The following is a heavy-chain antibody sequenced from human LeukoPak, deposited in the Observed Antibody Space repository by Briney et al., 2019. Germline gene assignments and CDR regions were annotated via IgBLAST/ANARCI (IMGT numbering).Heavy chain of an antibody. CDR2: ISYDGSNQ. J-gene: IGHJ4*02. CDR3: ARDNGSGWSYFDY. D-gene: IGHD6-19*01. Sequence: PGMSLRLSCAASGFFLSSYAMHWVRQAPGKGLEWVADISYDGSNQFYTDSVKGRFTISRDNTKSTVYLQMNTLRGEDTAVYFCARDNGSGWSYFDYWGQGTLVTVSS. V-gene: IGHV3-30-3*01. CDR1: GFFLSSYA.